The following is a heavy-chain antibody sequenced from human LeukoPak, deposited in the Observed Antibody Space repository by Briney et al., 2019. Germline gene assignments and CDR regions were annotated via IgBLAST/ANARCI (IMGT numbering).Heavy chain of an antibody. CDR1: GFTLSRYS. Sequence: GGSLRLSCAASGFTLSRYSMNWVRQAPGKGLEWVSAISGSGGSTYYADSVKGRFTISRDNSKNTLYLQMNSLRAEDTAVYYCAKGDSSGWINWFDPWGQGTLVTVSS. CDR2: ISGSGGST. J-gene: IGHJ5*02. D-gene: IGHD6-19*01. CDR3: AKGDSSGWINWFDP. V-gene: IGHV3-23*01.